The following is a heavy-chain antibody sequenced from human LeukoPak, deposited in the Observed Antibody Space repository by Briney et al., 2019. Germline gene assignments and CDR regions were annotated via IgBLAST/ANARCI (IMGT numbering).Heavy chain of an antibody. D-gene: IGHD5-18*01. V-gene: IGHV3-23*01. CDR3: AEVGGGYSYGGYYYYMDV. Sequence: GGSLRLSCAASGFTFSSHAMSWVRQAPGKGLEWVSVISGSGSSTYYADSVKGRFTISRDNSKNTLYLLMNSLRAEDTAVYYCAEVGGGYSYGGYYYYMDVWGKGTTVTVSS. CDR1: GFTFSSHA. J-gene: IGHJ6*03. CDR2: ISGSGSST.